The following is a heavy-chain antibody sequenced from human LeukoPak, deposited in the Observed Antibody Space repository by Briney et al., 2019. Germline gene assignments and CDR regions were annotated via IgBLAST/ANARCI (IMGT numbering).Heavy chain of an antibody. Sequence: GSSLRLSWTASGFTVSSYGMHWVRQAPGNVLEKLAVISSDGSNKYYAKSVKGRFAISRDNSKNTLYLQMNSLRAEDTAVYYCAKTLLVRGGAFDIWGQGTMVTVSS. V-gene: IGHV3-30*18. CDR2: ISSDGSNK. CDR1: GFTVSSYG. CDR3: AKTLLVRGGAFDI. J-gene: IGHJ3*02. D-gene: IGHD4-23*01.